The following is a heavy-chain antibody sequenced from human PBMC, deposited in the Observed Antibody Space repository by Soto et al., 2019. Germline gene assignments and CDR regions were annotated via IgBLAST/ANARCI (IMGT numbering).Heavy chain of an antibody. CDR3: ARRTETDYYGMDV. V-gene: IGHV5-51*01. CDR2: IYPDDSDT. Sequence: GESLKISCKGSGYSFTNYWIGWVRQMPGKGLEWMGIIYPDDSDTRYSPSFQGQVTISADKSISTAYPQWSSLKASDTAMYYCARRTETDYYGMDVWGQGTTVTVSS. J-gene: IGHJ6*02. CDR1: GYSFTNYW. D-gene: IGHD4-17*01.